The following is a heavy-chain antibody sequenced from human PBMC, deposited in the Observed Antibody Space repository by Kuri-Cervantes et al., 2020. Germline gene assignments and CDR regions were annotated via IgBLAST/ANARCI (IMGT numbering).Heavy chain of an antibody. V-gene: IGHV3-48*03. D-gene: IGHD3-3*01. J-gene: IGHJ6*03. CDR2: ISSSGSTI. CDR3: ARDEWLPSSNYYYYMDV. Sequence: GGSLRLSCAASGFTFSSYEMNWVRQAPGKGLEWVSYISSSGSTIYYADSVKGRFTISRDNAKNSLYLQMNSLRAEDTAVYYCARDEWLPSSNYYYYMDVWGKGTTVTVSS. CDR1: GFTFSSYE.